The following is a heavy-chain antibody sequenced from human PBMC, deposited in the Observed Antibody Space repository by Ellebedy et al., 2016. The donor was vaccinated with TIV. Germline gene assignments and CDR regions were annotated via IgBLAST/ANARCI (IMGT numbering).Heavy chain of an antibody. D-gene: IGHD6-13*01. J-gene: IGHJ4*02. CDR2: IKQDGSEK. CDR1: GYSFSSYW. Sequence: GESLKISCAASGYSFSSYWMSWVRQAPGKGLEWVANIKQDGSEKYYVDSVKGRFTISRDNAKNSLYLQMNSLRAEDTAVYYCARVAAAGTWDLFDYWGQGTLVTVSS. CDR3: ARVAAAGTWDLFDY. V-gene: IGHV3-7*01.